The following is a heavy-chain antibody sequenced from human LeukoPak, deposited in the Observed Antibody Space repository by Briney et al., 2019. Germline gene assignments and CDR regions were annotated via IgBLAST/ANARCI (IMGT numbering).Heavy chain of an antibody. CDR1: GGSISSYY. J-gene: IGHJ4*02. Sequence: SETLSLTCTVSGGSISSYYWSWIRQPPGKGLEWIGEINHSGSTNYDPSLKSRVTISVDTSKNQFSLKLSSVTAADTAVYYCARGSYYGSGSYYRKWGQGTLVTVSS. V-gene: IGHV4-34*01. CDR3: ARGSYYGSGSYYRK. D-gene: IGHD3-10*01. CDR2: INHSGST.